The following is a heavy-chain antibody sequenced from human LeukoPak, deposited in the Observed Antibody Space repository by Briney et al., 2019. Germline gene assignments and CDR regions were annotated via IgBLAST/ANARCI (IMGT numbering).Heavy chain of an antibody. CDR1: GYTFTSHY. V-gene: IGHV1-46*01. CDR2: INPSGGTT. Sequence: GASVKVSCKASGYTFTSHYMHWVRQAPGQGLEWMGIINPSGGTTRYAQNFQGRVTMTRDTSTSTVYMELSSLRFEDTAVYYCARAGVAAATFHWFDPWGQGTLVTVSS. D-gene: IGHD2-2*01. CDR3: ARAGVAAATFHWFDP. J-gene: IGHJ5*02.